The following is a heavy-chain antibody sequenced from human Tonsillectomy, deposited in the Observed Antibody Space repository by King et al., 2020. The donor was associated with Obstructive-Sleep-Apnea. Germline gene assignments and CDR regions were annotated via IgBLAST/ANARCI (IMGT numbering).Heavy chain of an antibody. D-gene: IGHD1-26*01. J-gene: IGHJ6*02. Sequence: QLQLQESGPGLVKPSETLSLTCTVSGGSISSYYWSWIRQPPGKGLEWIGYIYYSGSTNYNPSLKSRVTISVDTSKNQFSLKLSSVTAADTAVYYCARSGSGMDVWGQGTTVTVSS. CDR2: IYYSGST. CDR1: GGSISSYY. CDR3: ARSGSGMDV. V-gene: IGHV4-59*08.